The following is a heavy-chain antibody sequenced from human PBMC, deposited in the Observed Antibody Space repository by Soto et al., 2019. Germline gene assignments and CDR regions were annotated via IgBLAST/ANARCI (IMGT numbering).Heavy chain of an antibody. CDR1: GGSISSYY. V-gene: IGHV4-59*01. J-gene: IGHJ4*02. CDR2: IYSSGST. CDR3: ASYYPSRRTLVRSI. D-gene: IGHD3-22*01. Sequence: PSETLSLTCTVSGGSISSYYWNWIRQPPGKGLEWIGYIYSSGSTNYNPSLKSRLTISVDTSKNQFSLKLTSVTAADTAVYYCASYYPSRRTLVRSIWGQGTPVLVSS.